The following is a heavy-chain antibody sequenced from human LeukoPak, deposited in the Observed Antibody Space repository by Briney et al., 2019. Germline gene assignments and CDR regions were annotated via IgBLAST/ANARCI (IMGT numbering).Heavy chain of an antibody. Sequence: ASVKVSCKASGYTFTSYGISWVRQAPGQGLEWMGWISAYNGNTNYAQKLQGRVTMTTDTSTSTAYMELRSLRSDDTAVYYCARDSSYDYVWGSYRPRALDPWGQGTLVTVSS. CDR1: GYTFTSYG. CDR3: ARDSSYDYVWGSYRPRALDP. D-gene: IGHD3-16*02. J-gene: IGHJ5*02. CDR2: ISAYNGNT. V-gene: IGHV1-18*04.